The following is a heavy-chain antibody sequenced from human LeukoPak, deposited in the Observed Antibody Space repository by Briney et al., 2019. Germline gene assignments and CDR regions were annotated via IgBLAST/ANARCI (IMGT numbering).Heavy chain of an antibody. CDR3: AKPKRYSSSSEFDY. D-gene: IGHD6-6*01. CDR1: GFTFSSYN. V-gene: IGHV3-23*01. J-gene: IGHJ4*02. CDR2: ISGSGGST. Sequence: GGSLRLSCAASGFTFSSYNMNWVRQAPGKGLEWVSAISGSGGSTYYADSVKGRFTISRDNSKNTLYLQMNSLRAEDTAVYYCAKPKRYSSSSEFDYWGQGTLVTVSS.